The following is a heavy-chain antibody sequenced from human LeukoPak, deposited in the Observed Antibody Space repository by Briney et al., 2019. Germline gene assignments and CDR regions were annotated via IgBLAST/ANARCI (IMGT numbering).Heavy chain of an antibody. J-gene: IGHJ4*02. CDR1: GFTFGDYA. V-gene: IGHV3-49*04. CDR2: IRSKAYGGTT. D-gene: IGHD3-10*01. Sequence: GGSLRLSCTASGFTFGDYAMSWVRQAPGKGLEWVGFIRSKAYGGTTEYAASVKGRFTISRDDSKSIAYLQMNSLKTEDTAVYYCTLPGYYFDYWGQGTLVTVSS. CDR3: TLPGYYFDY.